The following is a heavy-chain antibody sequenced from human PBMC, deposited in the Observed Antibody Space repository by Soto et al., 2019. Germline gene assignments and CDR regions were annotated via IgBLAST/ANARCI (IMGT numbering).Heavy chain of an antibody. CDR3: TTDDPINRY. Sequence: EVQLVESGGGLVKPGGSLRVSCTASGFTFNNAWMSWVRQAPGKGLEWVGRIKSRTNGGTTDYAAPVKGRFTISRDESKNSLYLHMNSLKTEDTAVYYCTTDDPINRYWGQGTLVTVSS. J-gene: IGHJ4*02. V-gene: IGHV3-15*01. CDR1: GFTFNNAW. CDR2: IKSRTNGGTT.